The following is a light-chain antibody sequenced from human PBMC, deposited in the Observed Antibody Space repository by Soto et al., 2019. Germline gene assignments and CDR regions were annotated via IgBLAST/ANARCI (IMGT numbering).Light chain of an antibody. J-gene: IGKJ2*01. CDR1: QSISSY. Sequence: DLQMTHSPSSLSASVGHRVTITCRASQSISSYLNWYQQKPGKAPKLLIYAASSLQSGVPSRFSGSGSGTDFTLTISSLQPEDFATNYCQQSYSTLYTFGQGTKLEIK. CDR2: AAS. V-gene: IGKV1-39*01. CDR3: QQSYSTLYT.